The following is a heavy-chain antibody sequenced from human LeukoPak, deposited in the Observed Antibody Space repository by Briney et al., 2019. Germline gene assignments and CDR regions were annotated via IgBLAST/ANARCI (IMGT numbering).Heavy chain of an antibody. J-gene: IGHJ6*02. Sequence: GGSLRLSCAASGFTFSSYAMSWVRQAPGKGLEWVSAISGSGGSTYYADSVKGRFTISRDNSKNTLYLQMNSLRAEDTAVYYCAKFSGGVVYYYYGMDVWGQGTTVTVSS. V-gene: IGHV3-23*01. CDR3: AKFSGGVVYYYYGMDV. CDR2: ISGSGGST. D-gene: IGHD3-3*01. CDR1: GFTFSSYA.